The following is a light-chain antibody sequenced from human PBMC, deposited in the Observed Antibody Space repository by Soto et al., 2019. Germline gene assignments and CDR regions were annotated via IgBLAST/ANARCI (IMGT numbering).Light chain of an antibody. CDR1: KLGDKY. CDR3: QAWDSSTAV. CDR2: QDA. Sequence: SYEMTQPPSVSVSPGQTASITCSGDKLGDKYACWYQQKPGQSPVLVIYQDAKRPSGIPERFSGSKSGNTATLTISGTQAMDEADYYCQAWDSSTAVFGGGTKLTVL. V-gene: IGLV3-1*01. J-gene: IGLJ2*01.